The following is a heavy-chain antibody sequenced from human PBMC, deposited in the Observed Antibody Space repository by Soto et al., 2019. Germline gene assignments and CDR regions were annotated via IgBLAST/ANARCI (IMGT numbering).Heavy chain of an antibody. J-gene: IGHJ3*02. V-gene: IGHV5-10-1*01. CDR1: GYSFTSYW. CDR2: IDPSDSYT. Sequence: GESLKISCKGSGYSFTSYWISWVRQMPGKGLEWMGRIDPSDSYTNYSPSFQGHVTISADKSISTAYLQWSSLKASDTAMYYCASFPLDYDSSVDIWGQGTMVTVSS. D-gene: IGHD3-22*01. CDR3: ASFPLDYDSSVDI.